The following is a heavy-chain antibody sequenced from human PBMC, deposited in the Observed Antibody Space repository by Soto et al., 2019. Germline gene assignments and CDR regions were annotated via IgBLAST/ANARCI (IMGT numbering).Heavy chain of an antibody. CDR1: GFTFSSYA. J-gene: IGHJ4*02. V-gene: IGHV3-23*01. CDR3: AKDFLIAVAGTYFDY. D-gene: IGHD6-19*01. Sequence: HPGGSLRLSCAASGFTFSSYAMNWVRQAPGKGLEWVSAIGGSGGSTYYADSVKGRFTISRDNSKNTLYLQMNSLRAEDTAVYYCAKDFLIAVAGTYFDYWGQGTLVTVSS. CDR2: IGGSGGST.